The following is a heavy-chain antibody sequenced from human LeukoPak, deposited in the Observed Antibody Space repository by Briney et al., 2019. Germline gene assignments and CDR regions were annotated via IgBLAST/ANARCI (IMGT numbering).Heavy chain of an antibody. CDR1: GFTFSSYA. J-gene: IGHJ4*02. CDR2: ISYDGSNK. V-gene: IGHV3-30-3*01. Sequence: PGGSLRLFCAASGFTFSSYAMHWVRQAPGKGLEWVAVISYDGSNKYYADSVKGRFTISRDNSKNTLYLQMNSLRAEDTAVYYCARAHCSSTSCYTYYWGQGTLVTVSS. CDR3: ARAHCSSTSCYTYY. D-gene: IGHD2-2*02.